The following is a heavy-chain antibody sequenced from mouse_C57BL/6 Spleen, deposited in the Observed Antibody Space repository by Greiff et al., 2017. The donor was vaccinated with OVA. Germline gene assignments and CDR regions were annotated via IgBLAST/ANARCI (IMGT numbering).Heavy chain of an antibody. Sequence: QVQLKESGAELARPGASVKMSCKASGYTFTSYTMHWVKQRPGQGLEWIGYINPSSGYTKYNQKFKDKATLTADKSSSTAYMQLSSLTSEDSAVYYCARSNYGSSEAMDYWGQGTSVTVSS. CDR1: GYTFTSYT. CDR2: INPSSGYT. J-gene: IGHJ4*01. D-gene: IGHD1-1*01. V-gene: IGHV1-4*01. CDR3: ARSNYGSSEAMDY.